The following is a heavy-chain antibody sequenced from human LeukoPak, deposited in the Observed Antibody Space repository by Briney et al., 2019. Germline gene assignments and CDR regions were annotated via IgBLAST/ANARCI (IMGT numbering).Heavy chain of an antibody. D-gene: IGHD2-2*01. V-gene: IGHV3-23*01. CDR1: GFTFSSYA. CDR3: ARGYCSSTSCYWLDY. J-gene: IGHJ4*02. Sequence: PGGSLRLSCAASGFTFSSYAMNWVRQAPGKGLEWVSAISGSGVYTYYVDSVKGRFTISRDNSKNTLYLQMNSLRAEDTAVYYCARGYCSSTSCYWLDYWGQGALFSASS. CDR2: ISGSGVYT.